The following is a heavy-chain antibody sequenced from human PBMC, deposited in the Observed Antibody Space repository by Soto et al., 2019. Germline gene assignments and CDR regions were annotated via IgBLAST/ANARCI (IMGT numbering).Heavy chain of an antibody. J-gene: IGHJ6*03. Sequence: GGSLRLSCAASGFTFSSYWMSWVRQAPGKGLEWVANIKQDGSEKYYVDSVKGRFTISRDNAKNSLYLQMNSLRAEDTAVYYCARVLYLRGHLVHSYMDVWGEGTTVTVSS. CDR3: ARVLYLRGHLVHSYMDV. V-gene: IGHV3-7*01. CDR1: GFTFSSYW. CDR2: IKQDGSEK. D-gene: IGHD4-17*01.